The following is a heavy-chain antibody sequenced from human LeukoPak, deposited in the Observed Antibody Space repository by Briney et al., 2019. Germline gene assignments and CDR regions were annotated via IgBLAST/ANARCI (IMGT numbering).Heavy chain of an antibody. V-gene: IGHV3-23*01. CDR3: AKDPGPYDSSGYRAPHFDY. Sequence: PGGSLRLSCAASGFTFSSYAMSWVRQAPGKGLEWVSAISGSGGSTYYADSVKGRFTISRDNSKNTLYLQMNTLRAEDTAVYSCAKDPGPYDSSGYRAPHFDYWGQGTLVTVSS. CDR2: ISGSGGST. CDR1: GFTFSSYA. D-gene: IGHD3-22*01. J-gene: IGHJ4*02.